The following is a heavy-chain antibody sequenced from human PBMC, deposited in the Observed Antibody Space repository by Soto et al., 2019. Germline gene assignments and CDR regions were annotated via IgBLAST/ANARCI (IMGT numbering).Heavy chain of an antibody. Sequence: SETLSLTCTVSGGSVSSGIYYWSWIRQPPGKGLEWIGYIYYSGSTNYNPSLKSRVTISVDTSKNQFSLKLSSVTAADTAVYYCARDTDPWGQGTLVTVSS. J-gene: IGHJ5*02. V-gene: IGHV4-61*01. CDR3: ARDTDP. CDR2: IYYSGST. CDR1: GGSVSSGIYY.